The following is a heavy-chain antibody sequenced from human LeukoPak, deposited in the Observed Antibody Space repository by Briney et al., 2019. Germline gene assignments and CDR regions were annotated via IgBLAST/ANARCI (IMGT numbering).Heavy chain of an antibody. CDR3: ARDALYYGSGSYYRLQFDY. CDR2: ISSSGSTI. D-gene: IGHD3-10*01. Sequence: PGGSLRLSCAASGFTFSSYEMNWVRQAPGKGLEWVSYISSSGSTIYYADSVKGRFTISRDNAKNSLYLQMNSLRAEDTAVYFCARDALYYGSGSYYRLQFDYWGQGTLVTVSS. CDR1: GFTFSSYE. J-gene: IGHJ4*02. V-gene: IGHV3-48*03.